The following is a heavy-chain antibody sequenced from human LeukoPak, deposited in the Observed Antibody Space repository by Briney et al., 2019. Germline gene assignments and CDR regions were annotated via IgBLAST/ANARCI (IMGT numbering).Heavy chain of an antibody. J-gene: IGHJ6*02. D-gene: IGHD5-12*01. CDR3: ARTSGYDRDGMDV. V-gene: IGHV5-51*01. Sequence: GESLKISCKGSGYGFNSNWIAWVRQMPRKGLEWMGIIYPGDSDTRYSPSFQGQVTMSVDKSISTAFLQWRSLKASDTAMYYCARTSGYDRDGMDVWGQGTTVTVSS. CDR1: GYGFNSNW. CDR2: IYPGDSDT.